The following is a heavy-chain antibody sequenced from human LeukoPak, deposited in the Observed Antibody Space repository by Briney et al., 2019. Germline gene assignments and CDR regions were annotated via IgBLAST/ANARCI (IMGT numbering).Heavy chain of an antibody. J-gene: IGHJ4*02. Sequence: GASVTVSFMSSVYTFTKYDINWVRQAAGQGLEWMGWMNPNSGNTGYAQKFQGRVTITRNTSIRTAYMELSSLRSEDTAVYYCARGLVPDYWGQGTLVTVSS. CDR1: VYTFTKYD. V-gene: IGHV1-8*03. CDR3: ARGLVPDY. CDR2: MNPNSGNT. D-gene: IGHD2-8*02.